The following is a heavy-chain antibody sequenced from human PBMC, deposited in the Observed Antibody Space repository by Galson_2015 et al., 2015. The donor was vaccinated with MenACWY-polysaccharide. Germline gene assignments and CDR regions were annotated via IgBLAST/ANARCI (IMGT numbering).Heavy chain of an antibody. CDR1: GYTFTSYD. D-gene: IGHD3-22*01. CDR3: ARGGKYYYDSSGYLNWFDP. CDR2: MSPKSGYK. V-gene: IGHV1-8*01. J-gene: IGHJ5*02. Sequence: SVKVSCKASGYTFTSYDINWVRQATGQGLEWMGWMSPKSGYKGYAQKIQDRVTMTSDTSRSTAYMELSGPRSEDTAVYYCARGGKYYYDSSGYLNWFDPWGQGTLVTVSS.